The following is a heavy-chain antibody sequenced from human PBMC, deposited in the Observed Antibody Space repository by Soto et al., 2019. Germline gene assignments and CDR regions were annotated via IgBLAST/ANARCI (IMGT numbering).Heavy chain of an antibody. D-gene: IGHD2-2*01. CDR1: EGTFGGYD. V-gene: IGHV4-34*08. CDR2: IIHTGST. Sequence: SVPQRHTCRVYEGTFGGYDWSWIRQPPGKGLEWIGEIIHTGSTNYNPSLKSRVTISIDTSKKQFSLKLSSVTAADTAVYYCAPQVVPTATKKPWGQGTLVPVSS. J-gene: IGHJ4*02. CDR3: APQVVPTATKKP.